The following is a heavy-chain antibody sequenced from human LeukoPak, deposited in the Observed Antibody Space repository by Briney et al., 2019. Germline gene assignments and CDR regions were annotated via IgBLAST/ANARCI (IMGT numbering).Heavy chain of an antibody. V-gene: IGHV4-39*07. J-gene: IGHJ4*02. Sequence: NPSETLSLTCTVSGGSISSSSYYWGWIRQPPGKGLEWIGSIYYSGSTYYNPSLKSRVTISVDTSKNQFSLKLSSVTAADTAVYYCARAEGGLQWLVTIDYWGQGTLVTVSS. D-gene: IGHD6-19*01. CDR3: ARAEGGLQWLVTIDY. CDR2: IYYSGST. CDR1: GGSISSSSYY.